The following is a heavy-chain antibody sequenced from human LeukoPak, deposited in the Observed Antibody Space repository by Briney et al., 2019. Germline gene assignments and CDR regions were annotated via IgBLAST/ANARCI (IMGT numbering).Heavy chain of an antibody. CDR1: GGSISSYY. Sequence: SENLSLTCTVSGGSISSYYWSWIRQPPGKGLEWIGYIYYSWSTNYNPSLKSRVTISVDTSKNQFSLKLSSVTAADTAVYYCARGLNYGGNSYYFDYWGQGTLVTVSS. V-gene: IGHV4-59*01. J-gene: IGHJ4*02. CDR3: ARGLNYGGNSYYFDY. CDR2: IYYSWST. D-gene: IGHD4-23*01.